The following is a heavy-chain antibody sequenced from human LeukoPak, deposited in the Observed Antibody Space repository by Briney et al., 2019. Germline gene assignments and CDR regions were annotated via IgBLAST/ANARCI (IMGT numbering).Heavy chain of an antibody. J-gene: IGHJ5*02. Sequence: GGSLRLSCAASGFTFSSYEMNWVRQAPGKGLEWISYISSSSSSIYYADSVKGRFTISRDNAKNSLYLQMNSLRDEDTAMYYCARDKGYCSGAGCYIWFDPWGQGTLVTVSS. CDR2: ISSSSSSI. V-gene: IGHV3-48*02. D-gene: IGHD2-15*01. CDR1: GFTFSSYE. CDR3: ARDKGYCSGAGCYIWFDP.